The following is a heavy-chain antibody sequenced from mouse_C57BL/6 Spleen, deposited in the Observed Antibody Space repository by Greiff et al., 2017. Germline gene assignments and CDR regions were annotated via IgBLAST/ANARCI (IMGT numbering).Heavy chain of an antibody. CDR2: FYPGDGDT. D-gene: IGHD6-2*01. CDR3: AKSFAY. J-gene: IGHJ3*01. CDR1: GYAFSSSW. V-gene: IGHV1-82*01. Sequence: QVQLQQSGPELVKPGASVTISCKASGYAFSSSWMNWVKQRPGKGLEWIGRFYPGDGDTNYNGKFKGKATLTADKSSSTAYMQLSSLTSEDSAVYFCAKSFAYWGQGTLVTVSA.